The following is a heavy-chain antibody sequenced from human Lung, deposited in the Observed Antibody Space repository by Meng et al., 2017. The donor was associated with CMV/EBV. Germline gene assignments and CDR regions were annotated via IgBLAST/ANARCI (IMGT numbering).Heavy chain of an antibody. CDR1: GGSFSGYY. J-gene: IGHJ4*02. V-gene: IGHV4-34*01. Sequence: SQTXXLTCAVYGGSFSGYYWSWIRQPPGKGLEWIGEINHSGSTNYNPSLKSRVTISVDTSKNQFSLKLSSVTAADTAVYYCARYDFWSGYVYWGQGTLVTVSS. CDR2: INHSGST. D-gene: IGHD3-3*01. CDR3: ARYDFWSGYVY.